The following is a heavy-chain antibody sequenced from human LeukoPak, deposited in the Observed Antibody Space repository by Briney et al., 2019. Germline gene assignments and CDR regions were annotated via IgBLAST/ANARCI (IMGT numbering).Heavy chain of an antibody. Sequence: PGGSLRLFCAASGFTLSGHGLHWVRQAPGKGLEWVAFIWYDGSNKYYADSVQGRFTISRDNSKNTQYLQMDRLRVEDTAVYYCARGMLRDRDCWGQGTLVTVSA. CDR2: IWYDGSNK. V-gene: IGHV3-33*01. J-gene: IGHJ4*02. D-gene: IGHD3-10*02. CDR3: ARGMLRDRDC. CDR1: GFTLSGHG.